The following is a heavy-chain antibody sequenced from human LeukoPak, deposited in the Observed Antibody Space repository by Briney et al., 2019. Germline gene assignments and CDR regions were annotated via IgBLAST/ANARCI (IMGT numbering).Heavy chain of an antibody. CDR2: INPSGGST. CDR1: GYTFTGYY. V-gene: IGHV1-46*01. Sequence: ASVKVSCKASGYTFTGYYIHWVRQAPGQGLEWMGIINPSGGSTSYAQKFQGRVTMTRDTSTSTVYMELSSLRSEDTAVYYCARELATVTTPEAFDIWGQGTMVTVSS. CDR3: ARELATVTTPEAFDI. J-gene: IGHJ3*02. D-gene: IGHD4-17*01.